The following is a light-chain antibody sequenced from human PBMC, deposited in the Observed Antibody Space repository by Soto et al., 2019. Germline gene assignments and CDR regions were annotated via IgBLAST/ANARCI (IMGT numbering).Light chain of an antibody. CDR3: QQSYSTHPWT. CDR1: QRISSH. CDR2: AAS. Sequence: DIQMTQSPSSLSASLGDRVTITCRASQRISSHLNWYQQKPGKAPKLLIYAASSLQSGVPSRFSGSGSGTDFTLTISSLQQEDFANYYCQQSYSTHPWTFGQGTKVDIK. J-gene: IGKJ1*01. V-gene: IGKV1-39*01.